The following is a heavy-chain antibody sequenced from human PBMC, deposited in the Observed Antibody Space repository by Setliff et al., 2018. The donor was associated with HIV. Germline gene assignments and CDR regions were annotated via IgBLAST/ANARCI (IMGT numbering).Heavy chain of an antibody. Sequence: ASVKVSCKASGYTFTNSDINWVRQATGQGLEWMGWMNPNSGNTGYAQKFQGRVIMTRDTSITTAHMELSSLRSDDTAVYYCARGAWYTSGWYSSRYMDVWGKGTTVTVSS. D-gene: IGHD6-19*01. CDR2: MNPNSGNT. CDR1: GYTFTNSD. V-gene: IGHV1-8*02. J-gene: IGHJ6*03. CDR3: ARGAWYTSGWYSSRYMDV.